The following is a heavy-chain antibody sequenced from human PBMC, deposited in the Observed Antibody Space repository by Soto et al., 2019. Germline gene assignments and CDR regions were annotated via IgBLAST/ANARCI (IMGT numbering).Heavy chain of an antibody. CDR1: GYTFNNYG. J-gene: IGHJ5*02. CDR2: ISGYDGRT. D-gene: IGHD3-22*01. Sequence: QLVQSGAEVKKPGASVRVSCKASGYTFNNYGISWVRQAPGQGLEWMGWISGYDGRTHYARRFQGRVTMTTDTSTNTAYMELTSLPSDDTAVYYCARDCEDIREIDCFDPWGQGTLVTVSS. CDR3: ARDCEDIREIDCFDP. V-gene: IGHV1-18*01.